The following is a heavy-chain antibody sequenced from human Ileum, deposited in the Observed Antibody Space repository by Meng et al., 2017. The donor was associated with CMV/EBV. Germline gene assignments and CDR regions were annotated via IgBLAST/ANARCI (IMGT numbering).Heavy chain of an antibody. Sequence: GGSLRLSCVASGFTFSNYWMSWVRQAPGKGLEWVSTLYYTGDPTYYADSVKGRFTISRDTSTSTLYLQLNGLRAEDTALYYCAKGLDSGSHYRAFEILGQGTMVTVSS. D-gene: IGHD3-22*01. V-gene: IGHV3-23*01. CDR2: LYYTGDPT. CDR3: AKGLDSGSHYRAFEI. J-gene: IGHJ3*02. CDR1: GFTFSNYW.